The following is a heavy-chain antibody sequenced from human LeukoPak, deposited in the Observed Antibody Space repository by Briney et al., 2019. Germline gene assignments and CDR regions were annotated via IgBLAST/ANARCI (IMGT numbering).Heavy chain of an antibody. Sequence: SETLSLTCTVSGDSISSYYWSWIRQPAGKGLEWIGRIYTSGIINHNPSLKSRLTMSIDTSKNQFSLKLSSVTAADTAVYYCARDRVRSGYDLFDYWDQGTLVTVSS. D-gene: IGHD5-12*01. CDR1: GDSISSYY. CDR2: IYTSGII. J-gene: IGHJ4*02. CDR3: ARDRVRSGYDLFDY. V-gene: IGHV4-4*07.